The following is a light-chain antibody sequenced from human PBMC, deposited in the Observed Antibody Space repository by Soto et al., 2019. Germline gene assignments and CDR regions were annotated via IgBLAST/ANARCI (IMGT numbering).Light chain of an antibody. CDR1: QSVSNN. CDR3: QYYGSSVT. J-gene: IGKJ4*01. CDR2: GAS. Sequence: EIVMTQSPAILSVSPGDRATLSCRAGQSVSNNLAWYQQKPGQTPRLVIYGASNRATGVPARFSGSGSGTDFTLTISRLEPEDFAVYYCQYYGSSVTFAGGTKVDIK. V-gene: IGKV3-15*01.